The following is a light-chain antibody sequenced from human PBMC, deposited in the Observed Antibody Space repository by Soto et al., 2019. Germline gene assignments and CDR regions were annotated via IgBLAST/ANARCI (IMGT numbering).Light chain of an antibody. CDR1: SSNIGSNF. J-gene: IGLJ3*02. V-gene: IGLV1-44*01. CDR3: ATCDDSLNGLWV. CDR2: SNN. Sequence: QSVLTQPPSASGTPGQRVTISCSGSSSNIGSNFVNWYQQLPGTAPKLLIYSNNQRPSGVPDRFSGSKSGTSASLAISALQCDDEADYYCATCDDSLNGLWVFGGGTKLTVL.